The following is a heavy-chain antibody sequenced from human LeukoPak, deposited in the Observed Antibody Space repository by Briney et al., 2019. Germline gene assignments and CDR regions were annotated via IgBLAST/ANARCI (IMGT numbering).Heavy chain of an antibody. Sequence: ASVKVSCKASGYTFTDDYVHWVRQAPGQGLEWMGWINPNSGVTNYAQKFQGRVTMTRDTSISTAYMELSRLRSDDTAVYYCAKAVTGTRKYSWFDPWGQGTLVTVSS. J-gene: IGHJ5*02. V-gene: IGHV1-2*02. CDR1: GYTFTDDY. D-gene: IGHD6-19*01. CDR3: AKAVTGTRKYSWFDP. CDR2: INPNSGVT.